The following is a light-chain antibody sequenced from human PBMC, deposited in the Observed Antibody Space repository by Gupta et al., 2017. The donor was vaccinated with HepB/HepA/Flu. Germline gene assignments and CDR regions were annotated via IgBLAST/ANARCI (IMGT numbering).Light chain of an antibody. V-gene: IGKV1-5*03. CDR1: QRVGTW. J-gene: IGKJ1*01. Sequence: DIQMTQSPSTLSASVGDRVTITCRASQRVGTWLAWYQQKPGKAPKLLIYKGSSRESGVPSRFSGSGSGTEFTLTISSLQPEDFATYYCQAGDSNLWAFGQGTKVEIK. CDR3: QAGDSNLWA. CDR2: KGS.